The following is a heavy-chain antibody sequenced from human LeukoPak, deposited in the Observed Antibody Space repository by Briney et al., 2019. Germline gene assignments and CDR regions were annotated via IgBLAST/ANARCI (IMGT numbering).Heavy chain of an antibody. CDR3: AKDEIYYGSGSYLGY. CDR1: GFMFSNYW. Sequence: PGGSLRLSCAASGFMFSNYWMSWVRQAPGKGLEWVANIKEDGSEKYYVESVKGRFTISRDNSKNTLYLQMNSLRAEDTAVYYCAKDEIYYGSGSYLGYWGQGTLVTVSS. CDR2: IKEDGSEK. J-gene: IGHJ4*02. D-gene: IGHD3-10*01. V-gene: IGHV3-7*01.